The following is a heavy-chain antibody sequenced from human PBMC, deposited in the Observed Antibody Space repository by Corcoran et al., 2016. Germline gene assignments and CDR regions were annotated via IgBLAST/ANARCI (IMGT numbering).Heavy chain of an antibody. V-gene: IGHV4-59*01. CDR3: ARNPGSQATSDSLDYGDFYWYFDL. Sequence: QVQLQESGPGLVKPSETLSLTCTVSGGSISSYYWSWIRQPPGKGLEWIGYINYSGSTNYNPSLKSRVTISVDTSKNQFSLKLSSVTAADTAVYYWARNPGSQATSDSLDYGDFYWYFDLWGRGTLVTVSS. CDR2: INYSGST. CDR1: GGSISSYY. D-gene: IGHD4-17*01. J-gene: IGHJ2*01.